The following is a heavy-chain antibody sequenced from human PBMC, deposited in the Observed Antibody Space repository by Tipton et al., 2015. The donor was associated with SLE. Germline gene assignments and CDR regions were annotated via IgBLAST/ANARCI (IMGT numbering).Heavy chain of an antibody. D-gene: IGHD6-13*01. V-gene: IGHV3-64*01. Sequence: SLRLSCAASGFTFSSYAMHWVRQAPGKGLEYVSAISSNGGSTYYANSVKGRFTISRDNSKNTLYLQMGSLRAEDMAVYYCAREGSSSWFTDAFDIWGQGTMVTVSS. CDR2: ISSNGGST. J-gene: IGHJ3*02. CDR3: AREGSSSWFTDAFDI. CDR1: GFTFSSYA.